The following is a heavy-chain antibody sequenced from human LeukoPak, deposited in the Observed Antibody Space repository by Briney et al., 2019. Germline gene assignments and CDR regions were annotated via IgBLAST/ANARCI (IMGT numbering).Heavy chain of an antibody. CDR1: GFTFSSYA. Sequence: PGGSLRLSCAASGFTFSSYAMHWVRQAPDKGLEWVAVISYDGSNKYYADSVKGRFTISRDNSKNTLYLQMNSLRAEDTAVYYCARSPRNYDFWSGYFDYWGQGTLVTVSS. V-gene: IGHV3-30-3*01. CDR3: ARSPRNYDFWSGYFDY. J-gene: IGHJ4*02. D-gene: IGHD3-3*01. CDR2: ISYDGSNK.